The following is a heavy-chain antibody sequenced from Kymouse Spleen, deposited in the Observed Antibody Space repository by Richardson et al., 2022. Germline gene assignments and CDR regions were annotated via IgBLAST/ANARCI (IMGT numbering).Heavy chain of an antibody. V-gene: IGHV3-9*01. CDR2: ISWNSGSI. CDR3: AKDGDWNYPYYYYYGMDV. Sequence: EVQLVESGGGLVQPGRSLRLSCAASGFTFDDYAMHWVRQAPGKGLEWVSGISWNSGSIGYADSVKGRFTISRDNAKNSLYLQMNSLRAEDTALYYCAKDGDWNYPYYYYYGMDVWGQGTTVTVSS. J-gene: IGHJ6*02. CDR1: GFTFDDYA. D-gene: IGHD1-7*01.